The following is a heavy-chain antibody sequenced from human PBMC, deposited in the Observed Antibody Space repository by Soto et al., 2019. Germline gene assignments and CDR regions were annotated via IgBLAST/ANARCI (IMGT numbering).Heavy chain of an antibody. Sequence: QVQLVQSGAEVKKPGASVKVSCKASGYTFTSYGISWVRQAPGQGLEWMGWISAYNGNTNYAQKLQGRVTMTTDTSTSTAYMELRSLRSDDTAVYDCAGESASLVPFYYYYYGMDVWGQGTTVTVSS. CDR3: AGESASLVPFYYYYYGMDV. CDR1: GYTFTSYG. J-gene: IGHJ6*02. V-gene: IGHV1-18*01. CDR2: ISAYNGNT. D-gene: IGHD6-6*01.